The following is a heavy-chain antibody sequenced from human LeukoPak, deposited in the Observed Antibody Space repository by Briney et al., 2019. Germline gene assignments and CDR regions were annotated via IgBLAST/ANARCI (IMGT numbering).Heavy chain of an antibody. CDR2: ISGSGGST. J-gene: IGHJ4*02. D-gene: IGHD3-3*01. V-gene: IGHV3-23*01. Sequence: PGGSLRLSCAASEFTFSTYAMSWVRQAPGKGLEWVSAISGSGGSTYYADSVKGRFTISRDNSKNTLYLQMNSLRAEDTAVYYCAKYDMDFWSGYDYWGQGTLVTVSS. CDR3: AKYDMDFWSGYDY. CDR1: EFTFSTYA.